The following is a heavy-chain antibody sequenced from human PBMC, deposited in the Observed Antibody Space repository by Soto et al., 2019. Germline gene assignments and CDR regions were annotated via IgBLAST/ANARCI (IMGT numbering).Heavy chain of an antibody. CDR2: ISSSSSTI. V-gene: IGHV3-48*01. D-gene: IGHD3-22*01. CDR3: ARPEYYYDSSGPPAY. Sequence: GGSMRLSCAASGLTFSSYSINWVCQAPGKGLEWVSYISSSSSTIFYTDSVKGRFTVSRDNAKNPLYLQMNSLRAEDTAVYYCARPEYYYDSSGPPAYWGQGTLVTVSS. CDR1: GLTFSSYS. J-gene: IGHJ4*02.